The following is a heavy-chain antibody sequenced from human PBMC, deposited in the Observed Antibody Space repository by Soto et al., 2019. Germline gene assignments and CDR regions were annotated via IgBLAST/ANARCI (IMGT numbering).Heavy chain of an antibody. D-gene: IGHD3-10*01. CDR3: ARDIGYGSGSDYNGYYYYYGMDV. CDR2: IWYDGSNK. J-gene: IGHJ6*02. CDR1: GFTFSSYG. V-gene: IGHV3-33*01. Sequence: QVQLVASGGGVVQPGRSLRLSCAASGFTFSSYGMHWVRQAPGTGLEWVAVIWYDGSNKYYADSVKGRFTIARDKSKNPLDLQMNSRRAEDTAVYYCARDIGYGSGSDYNGYYYYYGMDVWGQGTTVTVSS.